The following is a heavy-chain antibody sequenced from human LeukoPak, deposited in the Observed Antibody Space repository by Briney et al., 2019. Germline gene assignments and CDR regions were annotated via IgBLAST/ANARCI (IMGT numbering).Heavy chain of an antibody. D-gene: IGHD3-22*01. CDR1: GGSISSSSYY. Sequence: SETLSLTCTVSGGSISSSSYYWGWIRQPPGKGLEWIGSIYYSGSTYYNPSLKSRVTISVDTSKNQFSLKLSSVTAADTAVYYCARHERGYYGSSGYYGFSDYWGQGTLVTVSS. CDR3: ARHERGYYGSSGYYGFSDY. CDR2: IYYSGST. V-gene: IGHV4-39*01. J-gene: IGHJ4*02.